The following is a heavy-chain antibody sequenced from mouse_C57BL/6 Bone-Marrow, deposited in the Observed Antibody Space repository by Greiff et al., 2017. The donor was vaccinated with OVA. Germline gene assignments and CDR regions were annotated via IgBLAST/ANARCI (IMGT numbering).Heavy chain of an antibody. CDR2: INPNNGGT. D-gene: IGHD1-1*01. J-gene: IGHJ3*01. CDR3: ARNYGSSLGFAY. V-gene: IGHV1-18*01. Sequence: VQLQQSGPELVKPGASVKIPCKASGYTFTDYNMDWVKQSHGKSLEWIGDINPNNGGTIYHQKFKGKATLTVDKSSSTAYMELRSLTSEDTAVYYCARNYGSSLGFAYWGQGTLVTVSA. CDR1: GYTFTDYN.